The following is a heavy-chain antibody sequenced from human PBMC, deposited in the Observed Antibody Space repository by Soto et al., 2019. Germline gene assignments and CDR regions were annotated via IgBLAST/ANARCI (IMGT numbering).Heavy chain of an antibody. V-gene: IGHV1-18*01. CDR1: GYTFTSYG. CDR3: ARDQERTTFDY. CDR2: ISAYNGNT. J-gene: IGHJ4*02. Sequence: ASLKVSCNASGYTFTSYGISWVRQAPGQGLEWMGWISAYNGNTNYAQKLQGRVTMTTDTSTSTAYMELRSLRSDDTAVYYCARDQERTTFDYWGQGTLVTVSS. D-gene: IGHD1-1*01.